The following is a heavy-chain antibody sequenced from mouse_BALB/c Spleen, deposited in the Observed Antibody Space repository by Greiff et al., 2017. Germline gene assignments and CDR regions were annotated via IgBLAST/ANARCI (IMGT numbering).Heavy chain of an antibody. V-gene: IGHV10-1*02. CDR1: GFTFNTYA. CDR3: VRDGDYYGIAMDY. J-gene: IGHJ4*01. Sequence: EVHLVESGGGLVQPKGSLKLSCAASGFTFNTYAMNWVRQAPGKGLEWVARIRSKSNNYATYYADSVKDTFTISRDDSQSMLYLQMNNLKTEDTAMDYCVRDGDYYGIAMDYWGQGTSVTVSA. CDR2: IRSKSNNYAT. D-gene: IGHD1-1*01.